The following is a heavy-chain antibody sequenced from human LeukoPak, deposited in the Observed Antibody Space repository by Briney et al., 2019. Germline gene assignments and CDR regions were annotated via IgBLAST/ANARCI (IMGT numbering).Heavy chain of an antibody. D-gene: IGHD6-19*01. J-gene: IGHJ4*02. V-gene: IGHV4-61*02. CDR2: IYTSGST. CDR1: GGSISSGSYY. Sequence: SETLSLTCTVSGGSISSGSYYWSWIRQPAGKGLEWIGRIYTSGSTNYNPSLKSRVTISVDTSKNQFSLKLSSVTAADTAVYYCARLGSSGWYYWGQGTLVTVSS. CDR3: ARLGSSGWYY.